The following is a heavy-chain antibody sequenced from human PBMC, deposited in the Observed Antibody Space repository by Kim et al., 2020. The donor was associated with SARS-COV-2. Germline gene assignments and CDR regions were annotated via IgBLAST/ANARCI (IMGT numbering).Heavy chain of an antibody. CDR3: ARVHYYGSGSFNYYYGMDV. CDR1: GGSISSSNW. V-gene: IGHV4-4*02. D-gene: IGHD3-10*01. CDR2: IYHSGST. J-gene: IGHJ6*02. Sequence: SETLSLTCAVSGGSISSSNWWSWVRQPPGKGLEWIGEIYHSGSTNYNPSLKSRVTISVDKSKNQFSLKLSSVTAADTAAYYCARVHYYGSGSFNYYYGMDVWGQGTTVTVSS.